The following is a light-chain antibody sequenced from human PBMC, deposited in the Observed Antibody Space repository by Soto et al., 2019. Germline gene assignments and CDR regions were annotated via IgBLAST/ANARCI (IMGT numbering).Light chain of an antibody. CDR2: DNN. Sequence: QAVVTQPPSVSAAPGQKVTISCSGGSSSIGNNYVSWYQLLPGTAPKLLIYDNNMRPSGIPDRFSGSKSGTSAALGITGLQTGDEADYFCGTWDSSLSVVVFGGGTKVTVL. CDR1: SSSIGNNY. V-gene: IGLV1-51*01. J-gene: IGLJ2*01. CDR3: GTWDSSLSVVV.